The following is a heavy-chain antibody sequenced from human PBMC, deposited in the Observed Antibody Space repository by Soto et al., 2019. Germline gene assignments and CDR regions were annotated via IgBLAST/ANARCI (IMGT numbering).Heavy chain of an antibody. J-gene: IGHJ3*02. V-gene: IGHV1-8*01. CDR3: ARSMAARPKLDAFDI. CDR2: MNPNSGNT. D-gene: IGHD6-6*01. CDR1: GYTFTSYD. Sequence: ASVKVSCKASGYTFTSYDINWVRQATGQGLEWMGWMNPNSGNTGYAQKFQGRVTMTRNTSISTAYMKLSSLRSEDTAVYYCARSMAARPKLDAFDIWGQGTMVTVSS.